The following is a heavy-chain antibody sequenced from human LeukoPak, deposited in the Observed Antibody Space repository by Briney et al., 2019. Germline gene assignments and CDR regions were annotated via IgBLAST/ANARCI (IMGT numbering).Heavy chain of an antibody. V-gene: IGHV4-39*01. Sequence: SETLSLTCTVSGGSISRSNYYWGWIRQPPGKGLEWIGSIFCSGSTHYNPSLKSRVTISVDTSKNQFSLKLSSVTAADTAVYYCARHFDRTNFDYWGQGTLVTVSS. CDR1: GGSISRSNYY. CDR2: IFCSGST. J-gene: IGHJ4*02. D-gene: IGHD3-9*01. CDR3: ARHFDRTNFDY.